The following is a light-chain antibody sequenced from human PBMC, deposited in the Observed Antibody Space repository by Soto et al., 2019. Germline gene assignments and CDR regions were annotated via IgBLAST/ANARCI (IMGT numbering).Light chain of an antibody. CDR3: SSYAGSNLGV. Sequence: QSALTQPPSASGSPGQSVTISCTGTSSDVGGYNSVSWYQHHPGKAPKLMIYEVNKRPSGVPDRFSGSKSGNTASLTVSGLQAEDEADYYCSSYAGSNLGVFGGGTKLPS. CDR2: EVN. CDR1: SSDVGGYNS. J-gene: IGLJ2*01. V-gene: IGLV2-8*01.